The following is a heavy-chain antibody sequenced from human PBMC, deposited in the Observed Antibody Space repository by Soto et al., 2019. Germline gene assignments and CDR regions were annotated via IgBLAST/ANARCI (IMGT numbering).Heavy chain of an antibody. Sequence: QVQLQESGPGLVKPSETLSLTCTVSGGSVSSGSYYWSWIRQPPGKRLEWIGYIYYSGRTNYNPSLTNRVSLSLDSSKNHFSLKLNSVAASDTAVYYCASNMTTVPVPLLYFDYWGQGTLVTVSS. J-gene: IGHJ4*02. D-gene: IGHD4-17*01. CDR3: ASNMTTVPVPLLYFDY. V-gene: IGHV4-61*01. CDR1: GGSVSSGSYY. CDR2: IYYSGRT.